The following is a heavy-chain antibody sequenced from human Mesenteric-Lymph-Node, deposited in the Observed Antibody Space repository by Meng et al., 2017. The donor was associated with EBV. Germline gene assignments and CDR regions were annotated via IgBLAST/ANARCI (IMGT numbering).Heavy chain of an antibody. V-gene: IGHV4-34*01. CDR1: GESLSGYY. CDR2: INHSGST. J-gene: IGHJ4*02. CDR3: ARGRIDDYTKFFDY. Sequence: QQWGAGLLKPSVPLSLPCAVSGESLSGYYWSWIRQSPGKGLEWIGEINHSGSTNYNPSLESRLTISVDTSRNHFSLKLTSVTAADTAVYYCARGRIDDYTKFFDYWGQGTLVTVSS. D-gene: IGHD4-11*01.